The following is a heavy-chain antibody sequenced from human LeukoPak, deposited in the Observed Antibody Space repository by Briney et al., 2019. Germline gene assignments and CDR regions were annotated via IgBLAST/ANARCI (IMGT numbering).Heavy chain of an antibody. D-gene: IGHD3-22*01. Sequence: SETLSLTCTVSGGSISSYYWSWIRQPAGKGLEWIGRIFTSGSTNYNPSLKSRVTMSVDTSKNQFSLKLSSVTAADTAVYYCARDKLDYYDSSGYYYAFDYWGQGTLVTVSS. CDR2: IFTSGST. J-gene: IGHJ4*02. V-gene: IGHV4-4*07. CDR3: ARDKLDYYDSSGYYYAFDY. CDR1: GGSISSYY.